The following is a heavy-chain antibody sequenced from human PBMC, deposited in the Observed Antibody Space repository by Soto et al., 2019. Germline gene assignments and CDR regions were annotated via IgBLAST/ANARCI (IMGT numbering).Heavy chain of an antibody. V-gene: IGHV3-48*01. D-gene: IGHD1-20*01. Sequence: PGGSPSLWCEALGSSYNKYPMNRVLQVPGKGLEWISYINNNSGIIYYADSVKGRFTISRDNAKNSLYLQMNSLRVEDTAVYYCARDQGNNWDLDYWGQGTQVTVSS. J-gene: IGHJ4*02. CDR2: INNNSGII. CDR3: ARDQGNNWDLDY. CDR1: GSSYNKYP.